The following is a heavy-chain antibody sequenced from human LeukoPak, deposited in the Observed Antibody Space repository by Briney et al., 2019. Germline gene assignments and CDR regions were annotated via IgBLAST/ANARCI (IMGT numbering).Heavy chain of an antibody. Sequence: PSETLSLTCTVSGGSISSSSYYWGWIRQPPGKGLEWIGSIYYSGSTYYNPSLKSRVTISVDTSKNQFSLDLRFVTAADTAVYYCARLNYENRRNDLDYWGQGTLVTVSS. D-gene: IGHD3-22*01. CDR1: GGSISSSSYY. CDR2: IYYSGST. V-gene: IGHV4-39*01. CDR3: ARLNYENRRNDLDY. J-gene: IGHJ4*02.